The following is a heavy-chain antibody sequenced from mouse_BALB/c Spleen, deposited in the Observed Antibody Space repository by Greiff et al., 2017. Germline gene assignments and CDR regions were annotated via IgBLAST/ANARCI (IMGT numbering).Heavy chain of an antibody. CDR2: ISSGSSTI. CDR3: ARDYDYDYDYYAMDY. D-gene: IGHD2-4*01. CDR1: GFTFSSFG. Sequence: EVKVVESGGGLVQPGGSRKLSCAASGFTFSSFGMHWVRQAPEKGLEWVAYISSGSSTIYYADTVKGRFTISRDNPKNTLFLQMTSLRSEDTAMYYCARDYDYDYDYYAMDYWGQGTSVTVSS. J-gene: IGHJ4*01. V-gene: IGHV5-17*02.